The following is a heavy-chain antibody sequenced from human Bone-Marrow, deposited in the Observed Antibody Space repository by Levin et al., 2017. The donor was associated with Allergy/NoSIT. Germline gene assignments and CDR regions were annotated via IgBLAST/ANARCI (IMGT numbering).Heavy chain of an antibody. CDR3: AKDKGKRFFDY. Sequence: GSLRLSCAASGVTFSNHGFHWVRQAPGKGLEWLAVISSDGSDIYYADSVKGRFTISRDDSRNTLNLQMNSLRDEDTAVYYCAKDKGKRFFDYWGQGALVTVSS. CDR2: ISSDGSDI. V-gene: IGHV3-30*18. J-gene: IGHJ4*02. D-gene: IGHD4-23*01. CDR1: GVTFSNHG.